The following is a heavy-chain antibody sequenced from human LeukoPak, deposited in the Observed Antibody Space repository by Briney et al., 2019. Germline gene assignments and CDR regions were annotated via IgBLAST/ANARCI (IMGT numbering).Heavy chain of an antibody. V-gene: IGHV3-73*01. J-gene: IGHJ6*02. CDR2: IRNRANNYAT. Sequence: GGSLRLSCEASVFTFSDSAIHWVRQAPGKGLEWVGRIRNRANNYATVYSASVEGRFSMSRDDSKNTAYLQMNSPKTEDTAIYYCSGYDYGMDVWGQGTTVTVSS. CDR1: VFTFSDSA. CDR3: SGYDYGMDV.